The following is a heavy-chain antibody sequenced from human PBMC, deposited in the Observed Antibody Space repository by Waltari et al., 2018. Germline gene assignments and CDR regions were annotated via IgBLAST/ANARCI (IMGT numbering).Heavy chain of an antibody. Sequence: QVQLVQSGAEVKKPGSSVKVSCKASGGTFSSYPISWVRQAPGQGLEWMGRIIPILGIANYAQKFQGRVTITADKSTSTAYMELSSLRSEDTAVYYCASEPHDSSGYRGYWGQGTLVTVSS. V-gene: IGHV1-69*02. J-gene: IGHJ4*02. CDR3: ASEPHDSSGYRGY. D-gene: IGHD3-22*01. CDR2: IIPILGIA. CDR1: GGTFSSYP.